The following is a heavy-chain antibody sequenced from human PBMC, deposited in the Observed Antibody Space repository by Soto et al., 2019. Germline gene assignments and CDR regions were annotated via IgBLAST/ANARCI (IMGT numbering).Heavy chain of an antibody. J-gene: IGHJ5*02. Sequence: QVPLVQSGAEVKKPGSSVTVSCKASGGTFSSYAIHWVRQAPGQGLEWMGGIIPMYGPAKYAQRFQGRVTITADESTTNVYMELTSLTSQDTAVYYCATVTSMVRGVIDNGFDPWGHGTLVTVSS. V-gene: IGHV1-69*01. CDR1: GGTFSSYA. CDR2: IIPMYGPA. CDR3: ATVTSMVRGVIDNGFDP. D-gene: IGHD3-10*01.